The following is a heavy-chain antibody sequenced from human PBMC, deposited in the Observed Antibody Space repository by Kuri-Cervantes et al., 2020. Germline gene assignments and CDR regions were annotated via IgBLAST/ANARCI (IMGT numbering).Heavy chain of an antibody. CDR1: GYTFTGYY. CDR3: ARDADCYGSGCYNY. J-gene: IGHJ4*02. CDR2: INPNSGGT. V-gene: IGHV1-2*02. D-gene: IGHD3-10*01. Sequence: ASVMVSCKASGYTFTGYYMHWVRQAPGQGLEWMGWINPNSGGTNYAQKFQGRVTMTRDTSIGTAYMELSRLRSDDTAVYYCARDADCYGSGCYNYWGQGTLVTVSS.